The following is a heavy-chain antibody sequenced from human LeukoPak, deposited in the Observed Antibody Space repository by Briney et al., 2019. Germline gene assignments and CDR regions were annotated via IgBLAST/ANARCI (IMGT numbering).Heavy chain of an antibody. V-gene: IGHV3-30*18. CDR1: GFTFSSYG. Sequence: GSLRLSCAASGFTFSSYGLHWVRQAPGQGLGWVAVISYDGSNKYYADSVKGRFTISRDNSKNTLYLQMNSLRAEDTAVYYCAKDHGSGSYYNPNWFDPWGQGTLVTVSS. CDR2: ISYDGSNK. CDR3: AKDHGSGSYYNPNWFDP. D-gene: IGHD3-10*01. J-gene: IGHJ5*02.